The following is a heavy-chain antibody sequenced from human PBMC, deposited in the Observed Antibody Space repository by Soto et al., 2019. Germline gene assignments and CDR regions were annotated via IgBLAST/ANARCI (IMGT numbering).Heavy chain of an antibody. D-gene: IGHD3-10*01. CDR2: IYYSGST. V-gene: IGHV4-31*11. Sequence: QVQLQESGPGLVKPSQTLSLTCDVSGGSISSGGYFWSWIRQHPGKGLEWIGYIYYSGSTSYNPSLKSRVTISVDTSKNQFSLKLSSVTAADTAVYNCARYYNLYGMDVWGQGTTVTVSS. CDR1: GGSISSGGYF. J-gene: IGHJ6*02. CDR3: ARYYNLYGMDV.